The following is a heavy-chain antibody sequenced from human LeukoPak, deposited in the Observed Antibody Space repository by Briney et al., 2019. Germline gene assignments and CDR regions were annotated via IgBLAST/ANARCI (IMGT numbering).Heavy chain of an antibody. J-gene: IGHJ4*02. CDR2: ISGSGGST. V-gene: IGHV3-23*01. CDR3: AKSHQQYSSGWYYFDY. CDR1: GFTFSSYA. Sequence: QSGGSLRLSCAASGFTFSSYAMSWVRQAPGKGLEWVSAISGSGGSTYYADSVKGRFTISRDNSKNTLYLQMNSLRTGDTSVYYCAKSHQQYSSGWYYFDYWGQGILVTVSS. D-gene: IGHD6-19*01.